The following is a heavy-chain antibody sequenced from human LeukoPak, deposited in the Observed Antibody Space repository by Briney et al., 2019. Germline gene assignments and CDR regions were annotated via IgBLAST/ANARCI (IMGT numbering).Heavy chain of an antibody. Sequence: RSLRVSCTASGFTFGDYAMSWFRQAPGKGLEWVGFISSKAYGGTTEYAASVKGRFTISRDDSKSITYLQMNSLKTEDTAVYYCTCSWIVVVPASFDYWGQGTLVTVSS. CDR2: ISSKAYGGTT. CDR3: TCSWIVVVPASFDY. V-gene: IGHV3-49*03. J-gene: IGHJ4*02. CDR1: GFTFGDYA. D-gene: IGHD2-2*01.